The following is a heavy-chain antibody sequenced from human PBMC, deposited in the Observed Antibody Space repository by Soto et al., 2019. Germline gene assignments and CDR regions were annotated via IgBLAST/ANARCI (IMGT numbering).Heavy chain of an antibody. CDR1: GFIYSSCA. CDR3: VKDRSDTWSFDY. V-gene: IGHV3-30*18. CDR2: VSHDGTLY. D-gene: IGHD2-8*02. J-gene: IGHJ4*02. Sequence: QVQLVESGGGEVQPGRSLRLSCSASGFIYSSCAMHWVRQVPGKGLEWLAVVSHDGTLYPYADSVKGRFTISRDNSRKMFYLQMNSLRPDDTAVYYCVKDRSDTWSFDYWGQGTLVTVSS.